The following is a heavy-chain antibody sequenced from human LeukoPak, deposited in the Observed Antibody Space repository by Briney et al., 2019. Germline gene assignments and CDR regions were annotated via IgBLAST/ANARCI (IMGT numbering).Heavy chain of an antibody. J-gene: IGHJ4*02. Sequence: GRSLRLSCAASGFTFSSYGMHWVRQAPGKGLEWVAVISYDGSNKYYADSVKGRFTISRDNSKNTLYLQMNSLRAEDTAVYYCAKDSSSWPFYYWGQGTLVTVSS. CDR2: ISYDGSNK. D-gene: IGHD6-13*01. CDR3: AKDSSSWPFYY. CDR1: GFTFSSYG. V-gene: IGHV3-30*18.